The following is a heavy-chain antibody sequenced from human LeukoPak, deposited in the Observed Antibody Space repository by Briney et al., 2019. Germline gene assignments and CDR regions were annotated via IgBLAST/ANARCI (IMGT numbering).Heavy chain of an antibody. J-gene: IGHJ4*02. D-gene: IGHD3-10*01. V-gene: IGHV3-21*01. CDR3: AREGITMVRQPHRFDY. Sequence: GGSLRLSCAASGFTFSSYSMNWVRQAPGKGLEWVSSISSSSSYIYYADSVKGRFTISRDNAKNSLYLQMNSLRAEDRAVYYSAREGITMVRQPHRFDYWGQGTLVTVSS. CDR1: GFTFSSYS. CDR2: ISSSSSYI.